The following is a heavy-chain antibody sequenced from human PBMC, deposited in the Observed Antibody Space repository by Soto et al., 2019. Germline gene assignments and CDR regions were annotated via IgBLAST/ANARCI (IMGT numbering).Heavy chain of an antibody. V-gene: IGHV3-21*01. J-gene: IGHJ4*02. CDR3: ARYNGDSSGYYAHLDD. D-gene: IGHD3-22*01. CDR1: GFTFSSYS. Sequence: EVQLVESGGGLVKPGGSLRLSCAASGFTFSSYSMNWVRQAPGKGLEWVSSISSSSSYIYYADSVKGRFTISRDNAKNSLYLQMNSLRAEDTAVYYCARYNGDSSGYYAHLDDWGQGTLVTVSS. CDR2: ISSSSSYI.